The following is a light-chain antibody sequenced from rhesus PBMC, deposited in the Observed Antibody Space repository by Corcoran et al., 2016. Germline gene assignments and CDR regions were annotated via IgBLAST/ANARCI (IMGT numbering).Light chain of an antibody. CDR3: QQYSNRPRT. J-gene: IGKJ1*01. Sequence: DIQMTQSPSSLSASVGDTVTITCRASQGISSWLAWYQQKPGKAPTLLVYKATCLQSGVPSRFSGSGSGTDFTLTIRSLPSEDFATYYCQQYSNRPRTFDPETKVEIK. V-gene: IGKV1-22*01. CDR2: KAT. CDR1: QGISSW.